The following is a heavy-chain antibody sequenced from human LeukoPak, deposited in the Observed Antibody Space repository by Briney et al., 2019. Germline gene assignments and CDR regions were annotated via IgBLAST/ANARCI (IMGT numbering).Heavy chain of an antibody. J-gene: IGHJ4*02. CDR3: ARLFHPALSGNYPFDY. D-gene: IGHD1-26*01. CDR1: GGSINSYY. V-gene: IGHV4-59*01. CDR2: IYYSGST. Sequence: KRSETLSLTCTVSGGSINSYYWSWIRQPPGKGLEWIAYIYYSGSTSYNPSLKSRVTISVDTSKNQFSLKLNSVTAADAAMYYCARLFHPALSGNYPFDYWGQGTLVTVSS.